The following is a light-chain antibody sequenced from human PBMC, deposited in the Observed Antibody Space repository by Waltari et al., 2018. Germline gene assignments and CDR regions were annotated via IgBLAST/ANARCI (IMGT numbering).Light chain of an antibody. V-gene: IGKV1-5*03. J-gene: IGKJ2*01. CDR3: QQYNNYPYT. CDR1: QSIRGG. Sequence: DIQMTQSPSTLSASEGNRVTITCRASQSIRGGLAWNKQKPGKAPKLLIYKASTLESGVPSRFSGSGSGTEFTLTISSLQPDDFATYYCQQYNNYPYTFGQGTRLEIK. CDR2: KAS.